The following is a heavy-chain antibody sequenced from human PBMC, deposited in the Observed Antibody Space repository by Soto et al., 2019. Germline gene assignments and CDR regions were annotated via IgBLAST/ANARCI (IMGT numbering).Heavy chain of an antibody. CDR3: SRDLTGDPNY. D-gene: IGHD7-27*01. CDR1: GYTFTGSS. CDR2: INPNSGGT. Sequence: QVQLVQSGAEVKKPGASVNVSCEASGYTFTGSSIHWVRQAPGQGLEWMGYINPNSGGTIFAQKFQGRVTMTRDTSISTAYMELSRVASDDTAVYYWSRDLTGDPNYWGQGTLVSVSS. V-gene: IGHV1-2*02. J-gene: IGHJ4*02.